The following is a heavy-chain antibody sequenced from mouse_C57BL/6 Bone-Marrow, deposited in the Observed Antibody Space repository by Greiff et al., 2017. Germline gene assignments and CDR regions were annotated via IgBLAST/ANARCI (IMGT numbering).Heavy chain of an antibody. D-gene: IGHD2-5*01. CDR3: AREVGYSKREDYFDY. J-gene: IGHJ2*01. Sequence: QVQLQQPGAELVRPGTSVKLSCKASGYTFTSYWMHWVKQRPGQGLEWIGVIDPSDSYTNYNQKFKGKATLTVDTSSSTAYMQLSSLTSEDSAVYYCAREVGYSKREDYFDYWGQGTTLTVSS. CDR2: IDPSDSYT. V-gene: IGHV1-59*01. CDR1: GYTFTSYW.